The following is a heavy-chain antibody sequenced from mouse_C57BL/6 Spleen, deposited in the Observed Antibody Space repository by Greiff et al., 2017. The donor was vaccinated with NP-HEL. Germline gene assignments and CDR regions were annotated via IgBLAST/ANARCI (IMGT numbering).Heavy chain of an antibody. V-gene: IGHV1-55*01. D-gene: IGHD2-4*01. J-gene: IGHJ3*01. CDR2: IYPGSGST. Sequence: VQLQQPGAELVKPGASVKMSCKASGYTFTSYWITWVKQRPGQGLEWIGDIYPGSGSTNYNEKFKSKATLTVDTSSSTAYMQLSSLTSEDSAVYYCARVDYDYDGWFAYWGQGTLVTVSA. CDR3: ARVDYDYDGWFAY. CDR1: GYTFTSYW.